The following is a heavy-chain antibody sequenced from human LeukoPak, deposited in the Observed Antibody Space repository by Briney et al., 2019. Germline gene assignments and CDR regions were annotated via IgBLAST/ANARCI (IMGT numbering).Heavy chain of an antibody. CDR1: GFTFSNYG. Sequence: GGSLRLSCAASGFTFSNYGMHWVRQAPGKGLEWVATISYEGSSKYYAESVEGRFTISRANSKNTLYLQMKSLRDEDTALFYCADVSGLKVTFVGVLDWGQGTPVTVSS. J-gene: IGHJ4*02. CDR3: ADVSGLKVTFVGVLD. D-gene: IGHD3-16*02. V-gene: IGHV3-30*03. CDR2: ISYEGSSK.